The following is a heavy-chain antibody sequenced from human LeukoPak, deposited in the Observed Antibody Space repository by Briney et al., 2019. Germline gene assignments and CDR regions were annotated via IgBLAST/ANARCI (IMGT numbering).Heavy chain of an antibody. D-gene: IGHD2-15*01. CDR1: GFTFSSYA. CDR2: ISGSGGST. V-gene: IGHV3-23*01. CDR3: AKDLRVHTPPYRSGGSCCSDY. J-gene: IGHJ4*02. Sequence: GGSLRLSCAASGFTFSSYAMSWVRQAPGKGLEWVSAISGSGGSTYYADSVKGRFTISRDNSKNTLYLQMNSLRAEDTAVYYCAKDLRVHTPPYRSGGSCCSDYWGQGTLVTVSS.